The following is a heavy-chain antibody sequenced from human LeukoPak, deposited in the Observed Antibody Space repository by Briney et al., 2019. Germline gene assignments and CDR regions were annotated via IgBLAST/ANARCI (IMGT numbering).Heavy chain of an antibody. J-gene: IGHJ5*02. V-gene: IGHV1-69*05. CDR2: IIPIFGTA. CDR1: GGTFSSYA. Sequence: ASVKVSCKASGGTFSSYAISWVRQAPGQGLEWMGRIIPIFGTANYAQKFQGRVTITTDESTSTAYMELSSLRSEDTAVYYCARDLRGHSSGGLFGWFDPWGQGTLVTVSS. D-gene: IGHD6-19*01. CDR3: ARDLRGHSSGGLFGWFDP.